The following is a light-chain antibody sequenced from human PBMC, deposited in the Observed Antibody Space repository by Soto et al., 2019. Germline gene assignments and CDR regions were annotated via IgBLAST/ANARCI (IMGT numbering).Light chain of an antibody. V-gene: IGLV2-11*01. CDR3: FSLAGSPYV. CDR1: SSDVGGCNC. Sequence: QSALTQSRSVSGSPGQSVTISCTGTSSDVGGCNCVSWYQQYPGKAPKLIIYDVSQRPSGVPDRFSGSKSGNTASLTISGLQAEDEADYYCFSLAGSPYVFGTGTKVTVL. J-gene: IGLJ1*01. CDR2: DVS.